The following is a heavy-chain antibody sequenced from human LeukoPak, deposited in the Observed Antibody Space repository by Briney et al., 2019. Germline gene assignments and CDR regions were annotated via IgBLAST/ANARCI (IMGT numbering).Heavy chain of an antibody. CDR3: ARQQLGYCSGGSCYSHYYYYYYMDV. D-gene: IGHD2-15*01. CDR2: IYPGDSDT. Sequence: GESLKISCKASGHSFTNYWIGWVRQMPGKGLEWMGIIYPGDSDTRYSPSFQGQVTISADKSISTAYLQWSSLKASDTAMYYCARQQLGYCSGGSCYSHYYYYYYMDVWGKGTTVTVSS. CDR1: GHSFTNYW. J-gene: IGHJ6*03. V-gene: IGHV5-51*01.